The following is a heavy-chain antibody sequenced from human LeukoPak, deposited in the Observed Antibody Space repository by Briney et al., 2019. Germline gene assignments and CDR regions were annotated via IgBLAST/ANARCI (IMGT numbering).Heavy chain of an antibody. CDR2: ISAYNGNT. V-gene: IGHV1-18*01. Sequence: ASVKVSCKASGYTFTSYGISWVRQAPGQGLEWMGWISAYNGNTNYAQKLQGRVTMTTDTSTSTAYMELRSLRSDDTAVYYCGLGHYYYDSSGYYRGDAFDIWDQGTMVTVSS. D-gene: IGHD3-22*01. CDR3: GLGHYYYDSSGYYRGDAFDI. J-gene: IGHJ3*02. CDR1: GYTFTSYG.